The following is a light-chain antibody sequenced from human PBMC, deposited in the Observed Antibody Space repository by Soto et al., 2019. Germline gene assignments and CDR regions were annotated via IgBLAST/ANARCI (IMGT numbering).Light chain of an antibody. V-gene: IGKV1-39*01. CDR3: QQSYTMYS. CDR1: QSISTY. J-gene: IGKJ2*03. CDR2: SAS. Sequence: DIQMTQSPSSLSESEGDRVAITCRPSQSISTYLNWYQQKPGKAPKLLIYSASTLQSGVPSRFSGSGSGTDFTLTISSLQPEDFATYYCQQSYTMYSFGQGTKVDI.